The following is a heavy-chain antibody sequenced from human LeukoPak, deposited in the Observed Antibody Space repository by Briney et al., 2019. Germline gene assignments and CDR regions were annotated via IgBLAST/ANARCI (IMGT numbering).Heavy chain of an antibody. CDR3: ARGGGSYRGFDY. CDR2: IYTSGST. CDR1: GGSISSYY. Sequence: SETLSLTCTVSGGSISSYYWSWIRQPAGKGLEWIGRIYTSGSTNYNPSLKNRVTISVDTSKNQFSLMLSSVTAADTAVYYCARGGGSYRGFDYWGQGTLVTVSS. J-gene: IGHJ4*02. V-gene: IGHV4-4*07. D-gene: IGHD1-26*01.